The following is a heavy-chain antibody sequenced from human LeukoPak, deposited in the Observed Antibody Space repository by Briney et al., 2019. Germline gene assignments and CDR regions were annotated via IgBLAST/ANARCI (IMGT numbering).Heavy chain of an antibody. Sequence: SVKVSCKASGGTFSSYTISWVRQAPGQGLEWMGRIIPILGIANCAQKFQGRVTITADKSTSTAYKELSSLRSEDTAVYYCAREDLRSSTCVFAFDIWGQGTMVTVSS. CDR3: AREDLRSSTCVFAFDI. J-gene: IGHJ3*02. CDR1: GGTFSSYT. D-gene: IGHD2-2*01. CDR2: IIPILGIA. V-gene: IGHV1-69*04.